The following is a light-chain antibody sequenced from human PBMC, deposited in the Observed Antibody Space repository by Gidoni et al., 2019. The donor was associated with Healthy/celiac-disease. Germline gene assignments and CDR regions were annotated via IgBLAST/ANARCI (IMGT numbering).Light chain of an antibody. J-gene: IGKJ1*01. CDR1: QSVLYSSNNKNY. CDR3: QQYYSTPRT. CDR2: WAS. V-gene: IGKV4-1*01. Sequence: IVMTQSPDSLAVSLGERATINGKSSQSVLYSSNNKNYVAWYQQKPGQPPKLIIYWASTREAGVPDRCSGSGSGTDFTLTISSLQAEDVAVYYCQQYYSTPRTFGQGTKVEIK.